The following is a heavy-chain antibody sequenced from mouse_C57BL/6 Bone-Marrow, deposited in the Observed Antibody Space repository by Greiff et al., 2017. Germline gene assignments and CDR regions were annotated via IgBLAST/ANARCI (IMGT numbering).Heavy chain of an antibody. Sequence: EVQLVESGGGLVQPGGSLKLSCAASGFTFSDYYMYWVRQTPEKRLEWVAYISNGGGSTYYPDTVKGRFTISRDNAKNTLYLQMSRLKSEDTAMYYCAREGGRWYFDVWGTGTTVTVSS. J-gene: IGHJ1*03. D-gene: IGHD1-1*01. CDR2: ISNGGGST. V-gene: IGHV5-12*01. CDR3: AREGGRWYFDV. CDR1: GFTFSDYY.